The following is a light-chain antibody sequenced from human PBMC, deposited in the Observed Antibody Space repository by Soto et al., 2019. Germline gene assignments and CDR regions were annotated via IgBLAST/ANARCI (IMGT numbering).Light chain of an antibody. CDR3: SSHTSGSTRV. J-gene: IGLJ1*01. Sequence: DLTQPASVSGSHGQSVAISCTGTFSDVGGYDYVSWYQQHPDKAPKLRIYEVTKRPSGVSNRFSGSKSGNTASLTISGLQPEDEADYYCSSHTSGSTRVFGSGTKVTVL. CDR2: EVT. CDR1: FSDVGGYDY. V-gene: IGLV2-14*01.